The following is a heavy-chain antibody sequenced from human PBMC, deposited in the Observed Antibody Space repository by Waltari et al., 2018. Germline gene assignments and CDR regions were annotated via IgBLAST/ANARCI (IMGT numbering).Heavy chain of an antibody. CDR1: DGSISLFY. CDR3: ARDTGGWYYDL. J-gene: IGHJ2*01. Sequence: VQLLQSGPGLVKPSETLSLTCTVSDGSISLFYWTWIRQPPGKGPEWIGCISTSGGTKYNPSLQSRVSFSVDTSRNQFSLTLTSVTAADTALYYCARDTGGWYYDLWGRGSLVTVSA. CDR2: ISTSGGT. V-gene: IGHV4-59*01. D-gene: IGHD3-10*01.